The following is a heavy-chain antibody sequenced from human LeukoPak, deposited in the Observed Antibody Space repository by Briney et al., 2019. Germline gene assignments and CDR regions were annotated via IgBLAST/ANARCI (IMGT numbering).Heavy chain of an antibody. CDR2: IIPIFGTA. CDR3: VRDYFCSGGTCDDCFDP. J-gene: IGHJ5*02. D-gene: IGHD2-15*01. CDR1: GGTFSSYA. V-gene: IGHV1-69*05. Sequence: SVKVSCKASGGTFSSYAISWVRQAPGQGLEWMGGIIPIFGTANYAQKFQGRVTITTDESTSTAYMELSSLRSEDTAVYYCVRDYFCSGGTCDDCFDPWGQGTLVTVSS.